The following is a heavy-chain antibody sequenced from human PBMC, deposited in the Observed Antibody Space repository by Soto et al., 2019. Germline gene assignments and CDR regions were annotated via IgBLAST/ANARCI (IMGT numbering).Heavy chain of an antibody. CDR1: GFTFSRCG. V-gene: IGHV3-23*05. D-gene: IGHD1-26*01. CDR2: IDTSGTAT. CDR3: AKAVGASSRDGFDA. J-gene: IGHJ1*01. Sequence: EVQLLDCGGGLVQPGGSLRLSCAASGFTFSRCGMNWVRQAPGKGLEWVSSIDTSGTATTYTDSVRGRFSTSRDNSKNTLHLQMDSLRAEDTAIYYYAKAVGASSRDGFDAWGQGSLVVVSS.